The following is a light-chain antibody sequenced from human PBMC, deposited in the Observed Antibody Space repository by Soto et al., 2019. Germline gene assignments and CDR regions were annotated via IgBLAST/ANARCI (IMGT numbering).Light chain of an antibody. J-gene: IGLJ3*02. Sequence: QTVVTQEPSFSVSPGGTVTLTCGLTSGSVSTTNYPSWYQQTPGQAPRTLIYNTNARTFGVPDRFSGSILGNKAALTITGAQADDDSDYYCLLFMSSGISVFGGGTKVTVL. CDR3: LLFMSSGISV. CDR2: NTN. CDR1: SGSVSTTNY. V-gene: IGLV8-61*01.